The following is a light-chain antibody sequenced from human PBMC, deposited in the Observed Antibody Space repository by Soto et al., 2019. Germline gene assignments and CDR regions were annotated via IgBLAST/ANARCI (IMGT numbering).Light chain of an antibody. CDR3: GSYTSTYVRI. CDR1: SSDVGGYNY. V-gene: IGLV2-14*01. J-gene: IGLJ1*01. Sequence: QSVLTQPASVSGSPGQSITISCTGTSSDVGGYNYVSWYQQHPGKAPKLIIYEVTNRPSGVSDRFSGSKSGNVASLTISGLQAADEADYYCGSYTSTYVRIFGTGTKVTVL. CDR2: EVT.